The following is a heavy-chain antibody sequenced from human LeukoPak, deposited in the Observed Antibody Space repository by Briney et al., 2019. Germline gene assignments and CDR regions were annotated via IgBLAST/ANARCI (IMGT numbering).Heavy chain of an antibody. Sequence: SETLSLTCAVYGGSFSGYYWSWIRQPPGKGLEWIGEINHSGSTNYNPSLKSRVTISVDTSKNQFSLDLSSVTAADTAVYYCARVNINNWHSCDYWGQGTLVTVSS. V-gene: IGHV4-34*01. J-gene: IGHJ4*02. D-gene: IGHD1-1*01. CDR1: GGSFSGYY. CDR2: INHSGST. CDR3: ARVNINNWHSCDY.